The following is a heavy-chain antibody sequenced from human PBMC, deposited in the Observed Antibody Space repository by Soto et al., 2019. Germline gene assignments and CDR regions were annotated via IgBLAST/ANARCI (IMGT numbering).Heavy chain of an antibody. CDR2: IYYSGST. CDR3: ARQPPGYCSGGSCYGNNWFDP. CDR1: GGSISSYY. Sequence: SETLSLTCTVSGGSISSYYWSWIRQPPGKGLEWIGYIYYSGSTNYNPSLKSRVTISVDTSKNQFSLKLSSVTAADTAVYYCARQPPGYCSGGSCYGNNWFDPWGQGTLVTVSS. J-gene: IGHJ5*02. D-gene: IGHD2-15*01. V-gene: IGHV4-59*01.